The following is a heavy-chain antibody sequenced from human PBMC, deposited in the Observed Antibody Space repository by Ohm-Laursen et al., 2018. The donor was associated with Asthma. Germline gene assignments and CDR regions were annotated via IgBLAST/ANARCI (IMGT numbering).Heavy chain of an antibody. Sequence: SLRLSCSASGFTFSSYAIHWVRQAPGKGLEWVSRINSDGSSTSYADSVKGRFTISRDNAKNTLYLQMNSLRAEDTAVYYCASRVGASFDYWGQGTLVTVSS. J-gene: IGHJ4*02. CDR2: INSDGSST. D-gene: IGHD1-26*01. CDR1: GFTFSSYA. V-gene: IGHV3-74*01. CDR3: ASRVGASFDY.